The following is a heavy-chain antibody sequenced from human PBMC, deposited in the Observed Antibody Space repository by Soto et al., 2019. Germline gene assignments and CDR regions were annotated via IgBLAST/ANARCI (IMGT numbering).Heavy chain of an antibody. J-gene: IGHJ4*02. D-gene: IGHD2-21*02. Sequence: EVQLLEAGGALVQPGGSLRLSCAASGFTFSHYGMNWVRQAPGKGLEWASTISGTGGSTHYADSVKGRFTISRDNSKNTLYLQLNSLRVEDTALYYCARERLITASTSSYWGQGTLVTVSS. CDR3: ARERLITASTSSY. CDR2: ISGTGGST. V-gene: IGHV3-23*01. CDR1: GFTFSHYG.